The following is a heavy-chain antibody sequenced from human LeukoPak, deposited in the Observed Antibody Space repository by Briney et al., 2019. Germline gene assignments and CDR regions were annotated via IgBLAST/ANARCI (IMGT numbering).Heavy chain of an antibody. Sequence: SETLSLTCTVSGGSISSSSHYWGWIRQPPGKGLEWIGSIYYSGSTSYNPSLKSRVTISVDTSKNEFSLSLSSVAVADTAVYYCARNASIAAAGNGGRYFDYWGQGTLVTVSS. J-gene: IGHJ4*02. V-gene: IGHV4-39*01. CDR1: GGSISSSSHY. D-gene: IGHD6-13*01. CDR2: IYYSGST. CDR3: ARNASIAAAGNGGRYFDY.